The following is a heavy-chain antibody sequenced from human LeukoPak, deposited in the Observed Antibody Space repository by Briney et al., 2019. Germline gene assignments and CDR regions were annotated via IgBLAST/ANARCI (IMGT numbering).Heavy chain of an antibody. CDR3: TSGPTQRWLYYGMDV. J-gene: IGHJ6*02. V-gene: IGHV3-49*04. D-gene: IGHD4-23*01. CDR1: GFTFGNHA. CDR2: VRSKAYGGTT. Sequence: GGSLRLSCAASGFTFGNHAMSWVRQAPGKGLEWVGFVRSKAYGGTTEYAASMKGRFMISRDDSNSIAYLQMNSLQTEDTAVYYCTSGPTQRWLYYGMDVWGQGTTVIVSS.